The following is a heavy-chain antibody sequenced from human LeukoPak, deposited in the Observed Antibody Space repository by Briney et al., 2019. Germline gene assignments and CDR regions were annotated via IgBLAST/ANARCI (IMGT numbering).Heavy chain of an antibody. V-gene: IGHV4-34*01. D-gene: IGHD2-2*01. CDR1: GGSFSGYY. CDR2: INHSGST. J-gene: IGHJ4*02. Sequence: SETLSLTCAVYGGSFSGYYWSWIRQPPGKGLEWIGKINHSGSTNYNPSLKSRVTISVDTSKNQFSLKLSSVTAADTAVYYCARGRLGPQDIVVVPAAQDAYYFDYWGQGTLVTVSS. CDR3: ARGRLGPQDIVVVPAAQDAYYFDY.